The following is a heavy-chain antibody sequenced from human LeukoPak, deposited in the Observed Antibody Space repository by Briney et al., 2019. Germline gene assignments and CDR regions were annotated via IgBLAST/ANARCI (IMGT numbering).Heavy chain of an antibody. CDR2: IYYSGST. CDR3: ATFTPMVRGVISAFDI. CDR1: GGSISYYY. D-gene: IGHD3-10*01. J-gene: IGHJ3*02. V-gene: IGHV4-59*01. Sequence: SETLSLTCTVSGGSISYYYWSWIRQPPGKGLEWIGYIYYSGSTNYNPSLKSRVTISVDTSKNQFSLKLSSVTAADTAVYYCATFTPMVRGVISAFDIWGQGTMVTVSS.